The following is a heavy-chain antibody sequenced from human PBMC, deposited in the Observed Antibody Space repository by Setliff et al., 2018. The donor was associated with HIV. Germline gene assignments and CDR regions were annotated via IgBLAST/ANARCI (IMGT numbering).Heavy chain of an antibody. CDR2: IYYNGNT. J-gene: IGHJ4*02. Sequence: SETLSLTCSVSGASISSPIYYWGWIRQAPGKGLEWIGNIYYNGNTNYKPSLERRLTVSVDTSKNQFSLSLSSVTATDTALYFCAAAEGQGPWYFFDNWGQGTQVTVSS. D-gene: IGHD6-13*01. CDR3: AAAEGQGPWYFFDN. CDR1: GASISSPIYY. V-gene: IGHV4-39*01.